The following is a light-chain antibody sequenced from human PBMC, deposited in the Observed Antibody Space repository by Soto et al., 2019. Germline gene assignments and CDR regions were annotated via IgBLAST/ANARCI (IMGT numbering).Light chain of an antibody. CDR2: EAS. J-gene: IGKJ1*01. CDR3: QQYNGYWT. CDR1: QCISDS. Sequence: GDRVTITCRASQCISDSLAWYQQKPGKAPKLLIYEASNLKSGVPSRFSGSGSGTEYTLTISSLQPDDFASYYCQQYNGYWTFGQGTKVEIK. V-gene: IGKV1-5*03.